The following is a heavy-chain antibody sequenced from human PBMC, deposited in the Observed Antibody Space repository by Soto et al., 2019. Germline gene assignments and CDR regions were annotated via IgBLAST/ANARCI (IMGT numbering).Heavy chain of an antibody. CDR2: INAGTGNT. Sequence: ALAKLCSKARGDGKTSNAGYWLHQAPGQGLEWMAWINAGTGNTKHSQKFQGRVTISRDTSASTAYMDLSSLRSEDTAVYYCARPGYDAGLDFWGQGTLVTVSS. D-gene: IGHD5-12*01. J-gene: IGHJ4*02. V-gene: IGHV1-3*01. CDR3: ARPGYDAGLDF. CDR1: GDGKTSNA.